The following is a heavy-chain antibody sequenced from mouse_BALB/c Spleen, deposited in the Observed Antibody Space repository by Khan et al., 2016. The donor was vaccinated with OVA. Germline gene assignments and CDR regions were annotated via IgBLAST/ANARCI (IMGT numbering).Heavy chain of an antibody. CDR1: GYTFTRYW. CDR3: TRHGSSYDAMDY. CDR2: IYPSDSYT. J-gene: IGHJ4*01. V-gene: IGHV1-69*02. Sequence: QVQLQQSGAELVRPGASVKLSCKAPGYTFTRYWINWVKQRPGQGLEWIGNIYPSDSYTDYDQKFKDKATLTVDKSSSTAYMQLSSPTSEDSAVYSCTRHGSSYDAMDYWGQGTSVTVSS. D-gene: IGHD1-1*01.